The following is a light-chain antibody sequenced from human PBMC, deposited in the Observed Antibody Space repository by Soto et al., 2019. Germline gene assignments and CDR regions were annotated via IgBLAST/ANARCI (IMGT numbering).Light chain of an antibody. CDR3: QQYNGWPWT. CDR1: QSVRSN. Sequence: EIVMTQSPATLSVSLGERVTLSCRASQSVRSNLAWYQQKPGQAPRLLIYGASTRATGIPARFSGSVSGTEFTLTITGLQSEDFAVYYCQQYNGWPWTFGQGTKVDIK. J-gene: IGKJ1*01. V-gene: IGKV3-15*01. CDR2: GAS.